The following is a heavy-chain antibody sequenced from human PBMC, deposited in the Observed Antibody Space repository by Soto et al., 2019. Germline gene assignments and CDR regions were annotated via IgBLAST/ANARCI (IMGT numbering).Heavy chain of an antibody. CDR2: ISYDGSNK. D-gene: IGHD6-6*01. CDR3: AKDQRPFEYSSSSWNY. Sequence: GGSLRLSCAASGFTFSSYGMHWVRQAPGKGLEWVAVISYDGSNKYYADSVKGRFTISRDNSKNTLYLQMNSLRAEDTAVYYCAKDQRPFEYSSSSWNYWGQGTLVTVSS. V-gene: IGHV3-30*18. J-gene: IGHJ4*02. CDR1: GFTFSSYG.